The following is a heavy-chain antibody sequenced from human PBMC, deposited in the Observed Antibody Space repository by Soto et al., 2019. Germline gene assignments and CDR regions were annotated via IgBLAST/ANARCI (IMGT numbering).Heavy chain of an antibody. CDR2: IIPIFGTA. Sequence: QVQLVQSGAEVKKPGSSVKVSCKASGGTFSSYAISWVRQAPGQGREWMGGIIPIFGTAHYAQNFQGRVTITADESTSTAYIELSSLRSEDTAVYYCARCALSSSGRCWFDPWGQGTLFTVSS. D-gene: IGHD6-6*01. CDR1: GGTFSSYA. J-gene: IGHJ5*02. CDR3: ARCALSSSGRCWFDP. V-gene: IGHV1-69*01.